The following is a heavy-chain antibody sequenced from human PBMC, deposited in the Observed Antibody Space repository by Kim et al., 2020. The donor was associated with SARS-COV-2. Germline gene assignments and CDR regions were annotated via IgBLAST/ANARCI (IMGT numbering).Heavy chain of an antibody. V-gene: IGHV1-8*01. CDR3: ARIPPGRSSSSGCFDY. CDR2: MNPNSGNT. D-gene: IGHD6-6*01. CDR1: GYTFTSYD. Sequence: ASVKVSCKASGYTFTSYDINWVRQATGQGLEWMGWMNPNSGNTGYAQKFQGRVTMTRNTSISTAYMELSSLRSEDTAVYYCARIPPGRSSSSGCFDYWGQGTLVTVSS. J-gene: IGHJ4*02.